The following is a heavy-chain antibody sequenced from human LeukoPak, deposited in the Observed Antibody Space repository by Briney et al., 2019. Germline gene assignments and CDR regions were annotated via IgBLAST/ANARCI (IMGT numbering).Heavy chain of an antibody. D-gene: IGHD4-17*01. CDR2: INTDGSST. CDR3: ARGVNGDSRFDP. CDR1: GFTFSSYW. Sequence: SGGSLRLSCAASGFTFSSYWMHWVRQAPGKGLVWVSRINTDGSSTTYADSVKGRFTISRDNAKNTLYLQMNSLRAEDTAVYYCARGVNGDSRFDPWGQGTLVTVSS. J-gene: IGHJ5*02. V-gene: IGHV3-74*01.